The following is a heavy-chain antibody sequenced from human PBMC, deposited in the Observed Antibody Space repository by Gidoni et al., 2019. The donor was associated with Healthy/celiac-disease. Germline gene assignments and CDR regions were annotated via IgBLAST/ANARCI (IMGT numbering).Heavy chain of an antibody. V-gene: IGHV1-8*01. D-gene: IGHD2-2*01. CDR1: GYTFTSYD. J-gene: IGHJ6*02. CDR3: ARGDIVVVPAAPAVYYGMDV. Sequence: QVQLVQSGAEVTKPGASVKVSFTASGYTFTSYDINWVRQATGQGLEWMEWLNPNSGNTGYAQKFQGRVTMTRNTSISTVYMELSSLRSEDTAVYYWARGDIVVVPAAPAVYYGMDVWGQGTTVTVSS. CDR2: LNPNSGNT.